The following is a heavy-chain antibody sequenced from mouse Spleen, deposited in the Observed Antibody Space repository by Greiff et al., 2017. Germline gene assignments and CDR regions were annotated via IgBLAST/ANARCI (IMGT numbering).Heavy chain of an antibody. J-gene: IGHJ2*01. V-gene: IGHV5-9-1*02. D-gene: IGHD2-4*01. CDR3: TRAYDYDGEYYFDY. CDR2: ISSGGDYI. Sequence: EVKVVESGEGLVKPGGSLKLSCAASGFTFSSYAMSWVRQTPEKRLEWVAYISSGGDYIYYADTVKGRFTISRDNARNTLYLQMSSLKSEDTAMYYCTRAYDYDGEYYFDYWGQGTTLTVSS. CDR1: GFTFSSYA.